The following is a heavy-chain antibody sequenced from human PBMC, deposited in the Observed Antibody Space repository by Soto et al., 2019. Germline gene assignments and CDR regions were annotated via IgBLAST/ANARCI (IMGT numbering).Heavy chain of an antibody. Sequence: PSETLSLTCTVSGGSISSGDYYWSWIRQPPGKGLEWIGYIYYSGSTYYNPSLKSRVTISVDTSKNQFSLKLSSVTAADTAVYYCAREKFGGSGYPYFDYWGQGTLVTVS. CDR1: GGSISSGDYY. V-gene: IGHV4-30-4*01. CDR2: IYYSGST. J-gene: IGHJ4*02. D-gene: IGHD3-22*01. CDR3: AREKFGGSGYPYFDY.